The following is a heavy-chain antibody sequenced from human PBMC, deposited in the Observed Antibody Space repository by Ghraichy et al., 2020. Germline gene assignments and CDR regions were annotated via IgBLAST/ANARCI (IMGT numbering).Heavy chain of an antibody. D-gene: IGHD2/OR15-2a*01. J-gene: IGHJ3*02. Sequence: GESLNISCAASRFIFSSYAMSWVRQAPGKGLEWVSGISDSGGSTYYADSVKGRFTISRDNSKYTLYLQMNSLRAEDTAVYFCAKGRSQFLGDAFDIWGQGTMVTVSS. CDR3: AKGRSQFLGDAFDI. CDR1: RFIFSSYA. CDR2: ISDSGGST. V-gene: IGHV3-23*01.